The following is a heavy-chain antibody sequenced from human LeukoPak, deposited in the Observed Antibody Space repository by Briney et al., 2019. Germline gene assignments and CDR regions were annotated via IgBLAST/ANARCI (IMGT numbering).Heavy chain of an antibody. Sequence: PGGSLRLSCAASGFTFSSYGVHWVRQAPGKGLEWVAVISYDGSNKYYADSVKGRFTISRDNAKNTLYLQMNSLRAEDTAVYYCARRIAAAAAPYYFDYWGQGTLVTVSS. CDR3: ARRIAAAAAPYYFDY. J-gene: IGHJ4*02. CDR2: ISYDGSNK. CDR1: GFTFSSYG. V-gene: IGHV3-30*03. D-gene: IGHD6-13*01.